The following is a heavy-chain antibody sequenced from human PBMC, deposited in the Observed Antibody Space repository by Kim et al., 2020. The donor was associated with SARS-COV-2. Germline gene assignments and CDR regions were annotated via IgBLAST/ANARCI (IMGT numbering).Heavy chain of an antibody. V-gene: IGHV3-30*18. D-gene: IGHD3-10*01. Sequence: GGSLRLSCAASGFTFSSYGMHWVRQAPGKGLEWVAVISYDGSNKYYADSVKGRFTISRDNSKNTLYLQMNSLRAEDTAVYYWAKESGWFGELLPGGYWGQGTLVTVSS. J-gene: IGHJ4*02. CDR2: ISYDGSNK. CDR3: AKESGWFGELLPGGY. CDR1: GFTFSSYG.